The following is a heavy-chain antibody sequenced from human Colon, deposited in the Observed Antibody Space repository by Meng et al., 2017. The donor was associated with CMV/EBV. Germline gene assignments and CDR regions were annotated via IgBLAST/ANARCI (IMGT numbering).Heavy chain of an antibody. J-gene: IGHJ4*02. D-gene: IGHD3-10*02. CDR1: GFRFSSYE. Sequence: GGSLRLSCAASGFRFSSYEMNWVRQVPGKGLESIAYISHTGDKIYYADSVQGRFTISRDNAKNSLYLQMNRLRGEDTAVYFCARGSEVIITTFNMDYFDNWGQGTLVTVSS. CDR2: ISHTGDKI. V-gene: IGHV3-48*03. CDR3: ARGSEVIITTFNMDYFDN.